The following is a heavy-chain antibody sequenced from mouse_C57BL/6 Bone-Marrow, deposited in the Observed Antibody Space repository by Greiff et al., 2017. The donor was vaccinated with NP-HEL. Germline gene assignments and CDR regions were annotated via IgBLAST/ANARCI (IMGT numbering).Heavy chain of an antibody. J-gene: IGHJ3*01. CDR3: ARYAGSPFAY. Sequence: EVKVVESGGGLVQPGGSLSLSCAASGFTFTDYYMSWVRQPPGKALEWLGFIRNKANGYTTEYSASVKGRFTISRDNSQSILYLQMNALRAEDSATYYCARYAGSPFAYGGQGTLVTVSA. CDR2: IRNKANGYTT. CDR1: GFTFTDYY. D-gene: IGHD1-1*01. V-gene: IGHV7-3*01.